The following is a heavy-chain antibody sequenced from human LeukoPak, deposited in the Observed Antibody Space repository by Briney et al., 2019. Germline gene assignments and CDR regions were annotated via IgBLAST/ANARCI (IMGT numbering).Heavy chain of an antibody. Sequence: PGRSLRLSCAASGFTFSSYAMHWVRQAPGKGLEWVAVISYDGGNKYYADSVKGRFTISRDNSKNTLYLQMNSLSAEDTAVYYCARDPSGSYDGYFDYWGQGTLVTVSS. CDR1: GFTFSSYA. CDR3: ARDPSGSYDGYFDY. CDR2: ISYDGGNK. D-gene: IGHD1-26*01. J-gene: IGHJ4*02. V-gene: IGHV3-30-3*01.